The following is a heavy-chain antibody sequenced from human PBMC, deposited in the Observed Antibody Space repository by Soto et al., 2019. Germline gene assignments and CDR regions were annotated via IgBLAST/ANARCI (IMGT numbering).Heavy chain of an antibody. V-gene: IGHV4-34*01. Sequence: SETLSLTCTVYGGSFSGYYWSWIRQPPGKGLEWIGEINHSGSTNYNPSLESRVTISVDTSKNQFSLKLSSVTAADTAVYYCARDNGGGYNNWFDPWGQGTLVTVSS. CDR2: INHSGST. CDR3: ARDNGGGYNNWFDP. J-gene: IGHJ5*02. D-gene: IGHD2-8*01. CDR1: GGSFSGYY.